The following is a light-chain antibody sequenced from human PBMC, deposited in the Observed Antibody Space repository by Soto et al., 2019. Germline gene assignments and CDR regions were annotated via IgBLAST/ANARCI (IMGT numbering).Light chain of an antibody. CDR1: SSNIGSNS. J-gene: IGLJ1*01. V-gene: IGLV1-44*01. CDR3: ATWDDSLRVYV. Sequence: VLTQSSSVSGPPGQRVTLSCSGSSSNIGSNSVNWYQQLPATAPQLLIYDNNRRPSGVPDRFSASKSGTSVSLAISGLQSEDEGDYYCATWDDSLRVYVFGSGTKLTVL. CDR2: DNN.